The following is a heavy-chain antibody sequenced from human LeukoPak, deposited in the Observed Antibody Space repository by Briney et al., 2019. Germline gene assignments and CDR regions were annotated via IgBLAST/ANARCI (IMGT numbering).Heavy chain of an antibody. D-gene: IGHD1-26*01. V-gene: IGHV3-48*01. CDR2: ISSSSSTI. J-gene: IGHJ4*02. Sequence: GGSLRLSCAASGFTFSSYSMNWVRQAPGKGLEWVSYISSSSSTIYYADSVRGRFTISRDNSKSTLYLQMNSLRAEDTAVYYCARGGGNYAFDYWGQGTLVTVSS. CDR1: GFTFSSYS. CDR3: ARGGGNYAFDY.